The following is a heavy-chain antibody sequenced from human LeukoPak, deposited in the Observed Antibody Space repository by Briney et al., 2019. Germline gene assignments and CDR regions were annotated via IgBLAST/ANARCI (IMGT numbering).Heavy chain of an antibody. J-gene: IGHJ4*02. V-gene: IGHV3-23*01. Sequence: HAGGSLRLSCAASGFTFSSYAMSWVRQAPGKGLEWVSAISGSGGSTYYADSVKGRFTISRDNSKNTLYLQMNSLRAEDTAVYYCAKGRGYCSGGSCYPIYFDYWGQGILVTVSS. CDR1: GFTFSSYA. CDR3: AKGRGYCSGGSCYPIYFDY. CDR2: ISGSGGST. D-gene: IGHD2-15*01.